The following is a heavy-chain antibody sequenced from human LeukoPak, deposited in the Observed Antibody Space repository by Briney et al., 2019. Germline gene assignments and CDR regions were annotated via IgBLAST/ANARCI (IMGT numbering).Heavy chain of an antibody. CDR2: IYSGGST. D-gene: IGHD4-17*01. CDR3: ARTTVTSHRGGYFDY. V-gene: IGHV3-53*01. CDR1: GFTVSSNY. J-gene: IGHJ4*02. Sequence: GGSLRLSCAASGFTVSSNYMSWVRQAPGKGLEWVSVIYSGGSTYYADSVKGRFTISRDNSKNTLYLQMNSLRAEDTAVYYCARTTVTSHRGGYFDYWGQGTLVTVSS.